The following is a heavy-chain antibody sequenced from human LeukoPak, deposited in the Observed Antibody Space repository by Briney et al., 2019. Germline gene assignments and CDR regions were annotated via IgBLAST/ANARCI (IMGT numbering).Heavy chain of an antibody. CDR2: IYYSGST. D-gene: IGHD3-22*01. CDR3: ARVSALVYDSSGYYPDWFDP. V-gene: IGHV4-59*01. J-gene: IGHJ5*02. Sequence: SETLSLTCTVSGGSISSYYWSWIRQPPGKGLEWIGYIYYSGSTNYNPSLKSRVTISVDTSKNQFSLKLSSVTAADTAVYYCARVSALVYDSSGYYPDWFDPWGQGTLVTVSS. CDR1: GGSISSYY.